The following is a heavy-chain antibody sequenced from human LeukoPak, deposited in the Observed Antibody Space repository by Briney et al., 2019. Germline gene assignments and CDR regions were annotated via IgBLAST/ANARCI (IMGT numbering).Heavy chain of an antibody. D-gene: IGHD3-9*01. J-gene: IGHJ5*02. CDR3: ARVAMSYDILTGYYRTLNWFDP. V-gene: IGHV4-30-4*01. CDR1: GGSIGSRDSY. Sequence: SETLSLTCTVSGGSIGSRDSYWGWIRQPPGKGLEWIGYIYYSGSTYYNPSLKSRVTISVDTSKNQFSLKLSSVTAADTAVYYCARVAMSYDILTGYYRTLNWFDPWGQGTLVTVSS. CDR2: IYYSGST.